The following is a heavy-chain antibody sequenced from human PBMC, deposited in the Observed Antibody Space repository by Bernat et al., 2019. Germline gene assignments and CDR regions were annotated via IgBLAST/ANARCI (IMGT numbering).Heavy chain of an antibody. CDR1: GFTVSSNY. CDR3: ARDPYYYDSSGPIPFDI. D-gene: IGHD3-22*01. Sequence: EVQLVESGGGLVQPGGSLRLSCAASGFTVSSNYMSWVRQAPGKGLEWVSVIYSGGSTYYADSVKGRFTISRHNSKNMLYLQMNSLRAEDTAVYYCARDPYYYDSSGPIPFDIWGQGTMVTVSS. CDR2: IYSGGST. V-gene: IGHV3-53*04. J-gene: IGHJ3*02.